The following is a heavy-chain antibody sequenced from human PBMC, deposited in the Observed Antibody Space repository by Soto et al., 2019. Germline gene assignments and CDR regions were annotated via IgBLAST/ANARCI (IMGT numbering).Heavy chain of an antibody. V-gene: IGHV5-10-1*01. D-gene: IGHD3-22*01. CDR1: GYSFTSYC. Sequence: PGESLKISCTGSGYSFTSYCITWVRQMPGKGLEWVGRIDPSSSQTNFSPSFQGHVTISADKSISTAYLQWSSLKATDTAMYYCARLQTYYDTSGYIQWGQGTLVTVYS. CDR2: IDPSSSQT. CDR3: ARLQTYYDTSGYIQ. J-gene: IGHJ4*02.